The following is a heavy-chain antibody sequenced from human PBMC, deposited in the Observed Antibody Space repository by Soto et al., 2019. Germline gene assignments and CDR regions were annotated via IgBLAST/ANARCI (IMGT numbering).Heavy chain of an antibody. V-gene: IGHV3-21*01. D-gene: IGHD2-15*01. J-gene: IGHJ5*02. CDR3: ARGYTGYCSGGTCYWFPP. Sequence: EVQLVESGGGLVKPGRSLRLSCAASGFSFSSYSMNWVRQAPGKGLEWVSSISSSASHINYADSVKGRFTISRDNAKKSLYLQMNSLRAEDTAVYSCARGYTGYCSGGTCYWFPPWGKETLVPVPS. CDR2: ISSSASHI. CDR1: GFSFSSYS.